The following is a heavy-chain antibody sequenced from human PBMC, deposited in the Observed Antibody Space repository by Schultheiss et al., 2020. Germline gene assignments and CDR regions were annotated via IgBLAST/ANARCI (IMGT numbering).Heavy chain of an antibody. D-gene: IGHD2-8*02. J-gene: IGHJ4*02. Sequence: SETLSLTCTVSGGSISTYYWSWIRQPPGKGLEWIGYISYSGSTKYNPSLKTRVTISVDTSKNQFSLKLSSVTAADTAVYYCARQYCSGGVCYPYYFDYWGQGTLVTVSS. V-gene: IGHV4-59*08. CDR2: ISYSGST. CDR3: ARQYCSGGVCYPYYFDY. CDR1: GGSISTYY.